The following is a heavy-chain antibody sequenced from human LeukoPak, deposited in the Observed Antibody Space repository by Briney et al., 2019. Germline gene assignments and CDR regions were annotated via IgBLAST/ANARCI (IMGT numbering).Heavy chain of an antibody. V-gene: IGHV5-51*01. D-gene: IGHD4-17*01. CDR1: GYSFTNYW. CDR3: ARHQFNDDYGEEYYFDY. CDR2: IYPGDSDT. J-gene: IGHJ4*02. Sequence: GESLKISCKVSGYSFTNYWIAWVRQMPGKGLEWMGIIYPGDSDTRYSPSFQGQVTISADKSISTAYLQWSSLKASDTAMHYCARHQFNDDYGEEYYFDYWGQGTLVTVSS.